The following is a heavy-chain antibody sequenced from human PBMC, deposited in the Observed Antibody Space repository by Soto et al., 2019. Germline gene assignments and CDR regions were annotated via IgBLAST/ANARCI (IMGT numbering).Heavy chain of an antibody. V-gene: IGHV3-11*01. Sequence: QVQLVESGGALVKPGGSLRLSCAASGFTFTDYYMTWIRQAPGKGLEWLSCINSRGSPIYYADSVKGRFTISRDNGKKSVYLQMNSLRVEDTAVYYCARGNLFGEGWGQGTLVTVSS. CDR1: GFTFTDYY. CDR3: ARGNLFGEG. CDR2: INSRGSPI. J-gene: IGHJ4*02. D-gene: IGHD3-10*02.